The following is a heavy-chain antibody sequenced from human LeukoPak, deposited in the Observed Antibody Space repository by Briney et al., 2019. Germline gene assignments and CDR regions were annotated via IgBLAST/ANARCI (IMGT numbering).Heavy chain of an antibody. D-gene: IGHD3/OR15-3a*01. Sequence: PGGSLRLSCAASGFTFSSYGMHWVRQAPGKGLEWVAVIWYDGSNKYYADSVKGRFTISRDSARNTVYLQMNSLRAEDTAVYYCARVRTGDWYFDLWGRGTLVTVSS. CDR2: IWYDGSNK. V-gene: IGHV3-33*01. CDR3: ARVRTGDWYFDL. CDR1: GFTFSSYG. J-gene: IGHJ2*01.